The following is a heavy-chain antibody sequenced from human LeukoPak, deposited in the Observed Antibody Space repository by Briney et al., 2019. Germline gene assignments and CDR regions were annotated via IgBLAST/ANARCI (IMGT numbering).Heavy chain of an antibody. CDR3: ARDTLVGAMDY. J-gene: IGHJ4*02. Sequence: ASVKVSCKASGYTFTSYGISWVRQAPGQGLEWMGIINPSGGSTSYAQKFQGRVTMTRDTSTSTVYMELSSLRSEDTAVYYCARDTLVGAMDYWGQGTLVTVSS. CDR2: INPSGGST. CDR1: GYTFTSYG. D-gene: IGHD1-26*01. V-gene: IGHV1-46*01.